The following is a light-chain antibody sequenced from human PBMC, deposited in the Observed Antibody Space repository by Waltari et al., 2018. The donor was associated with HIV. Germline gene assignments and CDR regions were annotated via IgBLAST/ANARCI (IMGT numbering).Light chain of an antibody. CDR3: SSYTSSNTLV. CDR1: SSDVGGYNY. J-gene: IGLJ2*01. CDR2: EVA. V-gene: IGLV2-14*01. Sequence: QSALTQPASVSGSPGQSITIPCTGSSSDVGGYNYVSWYQQHPGKAPKLMIFEVANRPSGVSPRFSGSKSGYTASLTISGLQAEDEADYYCSSYTSSNTLVFGGGTKLTVL.